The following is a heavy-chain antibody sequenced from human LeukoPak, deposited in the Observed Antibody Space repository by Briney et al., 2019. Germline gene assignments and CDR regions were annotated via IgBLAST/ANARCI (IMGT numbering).Heavy chain of an antibody. D-gene: IGHD1-26*01. CDR1: GGTFSSYA. CDR2: IIPIFGTA. CDR3: ARETISGSYSHFDY. J-gene: IGHJ4*02. Sequence: SVKVSCKASGGTFSSYAISWVRQAPGQGLEWMGGIIPIFGTANYAQKFQGRVTITADESTSTAYMELSSLRSEDTAVYYRARETISGSYSHFDYWGQGTLVTVSS. V-gene: IGHV1-69*13.